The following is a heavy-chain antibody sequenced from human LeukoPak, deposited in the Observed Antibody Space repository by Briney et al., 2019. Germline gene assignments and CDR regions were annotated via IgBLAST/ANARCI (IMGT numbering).Heavy chain of an antibody. CDR3: ARGPEVRFLEWLLSRVPWFDP. CDR2: ISGSGGST. D-gene: IGHD3-3*01. V-gene: IGHV3-23*01. Sequence: GGSLRLSCAASGFTFSSQAMSWVRQAPGKGLEWVSIISGSGGSTHYADSVKGRFTISRDNAKNSLYLQMNSLRAEDTAVYYCARGPEVRFLEWLLSRVPWFDPWGQGTLVTVSS. J-gene: IGHJ5*02. CDR1: GFTFSSQA.